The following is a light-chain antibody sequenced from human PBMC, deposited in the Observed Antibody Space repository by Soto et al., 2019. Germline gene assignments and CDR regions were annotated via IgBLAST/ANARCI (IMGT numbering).Light chain of an antibody. CDR2: DVS. J-gene: IGKJ1*01. CDR3: QQYDYSRT. V-gene: IGKV1-5*01. Sequence: DVQRTQSPSSLSASVGDSVTITCRASQNVAASLAWDQLKPGEAPKLLIYDVSSLESGVPSRFSGSGSGTEFSLTIRSLHPDDFSTYYCQQYDYSRTFGQGTKGEIK. CDR1: QNVAAS.